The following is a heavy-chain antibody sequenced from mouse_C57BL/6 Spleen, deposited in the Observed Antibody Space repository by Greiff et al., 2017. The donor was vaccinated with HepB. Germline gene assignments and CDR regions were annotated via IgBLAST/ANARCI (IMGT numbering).Heavy chain of an antibody. CDR3: ARQAGDWYFDV. Sequence: EVQLQESGGDLVKPGGSLKLSCAASGFTFSSYGMSWVRQTPDKRLEWVATISSGGSYTYYPDSVKGRFTISRDNAKNTLYLQMSSLKSEDTAMYYCARQAGDWYFDVWGTGTTVTVSS. J-gene: IGHJ1*03. CDR2: ISSGGSYT. CDR1: GFTFSSYG. D-gene: IGHD1-1*02. V-gene: IGHV5-6*01.